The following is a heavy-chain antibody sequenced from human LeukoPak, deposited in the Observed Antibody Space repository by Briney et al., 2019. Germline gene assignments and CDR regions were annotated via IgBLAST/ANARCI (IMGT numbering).Heavy chain of an antibody. V-gene: IGHV3-30*03. Sequence: PGGSLRLSCAASGFTFSSYGMHWVRQAPGKGLEWVAVISYDGSNKYYTDSVKARFTISRDNSKNTLYLQMNSLRVEDTAVYYCARDYIGGWNDYWGQGALVTVSS. CDR2: ISYDGSNK. D-gene: IGHD3-16*01. J-gene: IGHJ4*02. CDR1: GFTFSSYG. CDR3: ARDYIGGWNDY.